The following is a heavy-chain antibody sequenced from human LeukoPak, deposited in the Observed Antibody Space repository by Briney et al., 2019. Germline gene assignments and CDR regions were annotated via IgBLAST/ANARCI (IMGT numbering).Heavy chain of an antibody. V-gene: IGHV3-53*01. CDR3: AKPAGWYYDSSGYFNY. J-gene: IGHJ4*02. Sequence: GGSLRLSCAASGFTVSSNYMSWVCQAPGKGLEWVSVIYSGGSTYYADSVKGRFTISRHNSKNTLYLQMNSLRAEDTAVYYCAKPAGWYYDSSGYFNYWGQGILVTVSS. CDR1: GFTVSSNY. CDR2: IYSGGST. D-gene: IGHD3-22*01.